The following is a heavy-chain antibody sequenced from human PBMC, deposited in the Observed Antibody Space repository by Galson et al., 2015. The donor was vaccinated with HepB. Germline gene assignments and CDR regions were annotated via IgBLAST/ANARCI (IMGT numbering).Heavy chain of an antibody. V-gene: IGHV3-23*01. J-gene: IGHJ5*01. CDR1: GFGFDTHA. Sequence: SLRLSCAASGFGFDTHAMSWVRQAPGKGLEWISGISGNGDSTFYGDSVKGRFTVSRDNSKNILFLQMNSLRAEGTGLYFCAKGHGLFDSWGHGILVTVSS. CDR2: ISGNGDST. D-gene: IGHD3-10*01. CDR3: AKGHGLFDS.